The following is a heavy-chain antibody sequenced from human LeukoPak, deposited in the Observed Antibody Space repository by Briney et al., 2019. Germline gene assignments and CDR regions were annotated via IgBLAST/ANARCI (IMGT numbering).Heavy chain of an antibody. V-gene: IGHV4-39*07. CDR3: ATEFYDFSSGESWFDP. CDR1: GDSIDSVSYY. J-gene: IGHJ5*02. D-gene: IGHD3-3*01. Sequence: SETLSLTCSVSGDSIDSVSYYWGWIRQPPGKGPEWIASIDYSGRTFYNPSLMSRVTISVDTSNNEFSLNLTSVTAADTAVYYCATEFYDFSSGESWFDPWGQGALVTVS. CDR2: IDYSGRT.